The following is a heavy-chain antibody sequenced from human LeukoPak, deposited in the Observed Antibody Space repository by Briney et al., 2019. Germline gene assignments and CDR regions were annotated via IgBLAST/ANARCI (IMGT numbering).Heavy chain of an antibody. CDR3: AGRDQTTGWSFDY. CDR1: GGSISSYY. CDR2: IHTSGST. D-gene: IGHD6-19*01. V-gene: IGHV4-4*07. J-gene: IGHJ4*02. Sequence: SGTLSLTCIVSGGSISSYYWSWIRQPAGKGLEWIGQIHTSGSTNYNPSLKSRVAMSVDTSKNQFSLELSSVTAADTAVYYCAGRDQTTGWSFDYWGQGALVTVSS.